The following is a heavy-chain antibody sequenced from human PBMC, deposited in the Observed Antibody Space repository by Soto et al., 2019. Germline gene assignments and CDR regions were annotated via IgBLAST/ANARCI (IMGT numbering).Heavy chain of an antibody. D-gene: IGHD6-6*01. CDR1: GYTFTSYY. CDR3: ARDPTGYSSSSFYYYYYGMDV. CDR2: INPSGGST. J-gene: IGHJ6*02. V-gene: IGHV1-46*01. Sequence: QVQLVQSGAEVKKPGASVKVSCKASGYTFTSYYMHWVRQAPGQGLEWMGIINPSGGSTSYAQKFQGSVTMTRDTSTSTVYMELRSLRSEDTAVYYCARDPTGYSSSSFYYYYYGMDVWGQGTTVTVSS.